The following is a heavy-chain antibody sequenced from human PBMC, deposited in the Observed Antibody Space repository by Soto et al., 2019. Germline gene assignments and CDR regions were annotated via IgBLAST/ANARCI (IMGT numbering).Heavy chain of an antibody. D-gene: IGHD4-4*01. CDR1: GGSISSGGYS. Sequence: PSETLSLTCAVSGGSISSGGYSWSWIRQPPGKGLEWIGYIYQSGSTYYNPSLKSRVTISVDRSRNQFSLKLSSVTAADTAVYFCATQSYSNSGAYYYYAMDVWGPGTTVTVSS. J-gene: IGHJ6*02. CDR2: IYQSGST. CDR3: ATQSYSNSGAYYYYAMDV. V-gene: IGHV4-30-2*01.